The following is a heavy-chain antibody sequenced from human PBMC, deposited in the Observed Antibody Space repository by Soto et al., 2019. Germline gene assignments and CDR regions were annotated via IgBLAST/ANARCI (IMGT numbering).Heavy chain of an antibody. D-gene: IGHD3-22*01. CDR1: GGSISSGGYS. CDR2: IYHSGST. V-gene: IGHV4-30-2*01. J-gene: IGHJ5*02. CDR3: ARRARYYYDSSGYYSSNWFDP. Sequence: PSETLSLTCAVSGGSISSGGYSWSWIRQPPGKGLEWIGYIYHSGSTYYNPSLKSRVTISVDRSKNQFSLKLSSVTAADTAVYYCARRARYYYDSSGYYSSNWFDPWGQGTLVTVSS.